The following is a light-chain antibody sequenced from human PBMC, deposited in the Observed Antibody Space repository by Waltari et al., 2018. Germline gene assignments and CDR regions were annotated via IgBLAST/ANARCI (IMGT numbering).Light chain of an antibody. CDR1: SGDVVGHKY. Sequence: QSALTQPRPLSGSPRQPVTLSCTGTSGDVVGHKYVSWYQQYPGRAHKVVIYNGSKRPSGVPDRFSGSKSGNTASLTISGLQAEDEADYYCCSYAGNYLRVFGGGTRLTVL. V-gene: IGLV2-11*01. J-gene: IGLJ3*02. CDR3: CSYAGNYLRV. CDR2: NGS.